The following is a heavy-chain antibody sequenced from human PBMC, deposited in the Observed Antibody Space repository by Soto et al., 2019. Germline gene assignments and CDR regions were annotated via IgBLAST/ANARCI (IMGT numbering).Heavy chain of an antibody. D-gene: IGHD3-10*01. J-gene: IGHJ5*02. V-gene: IGHV1-18*01. Sequence: ASVRVSCKASGYTFTSYGISWVRQAPGQGLEWMGWISAYNGNTNYAQKLQGRVTMTTDTSTSTAYMELRSLRSDDTAVYYCARRVVTMVRGVIMGENWFDPWGQGTLVTVSS. CDR1: GYTFTSYG. CDR2: ISAYNGNT. CDR3: ARRVVTMVRGVIMGENWFDP.